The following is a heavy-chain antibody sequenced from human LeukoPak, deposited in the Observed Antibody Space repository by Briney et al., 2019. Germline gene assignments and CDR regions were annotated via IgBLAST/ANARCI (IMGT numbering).Heavy chain of an antibody. J-gene: IGHJ4*02. Sequence: PGGSLRLSCAASGFTFSNYWMSWVRQAPGKGLEWVANIKQDGSEKYYVDSVKGRFTISRDNAKNSLYLQMNSLRAEDTAVYYCARDHLVXMPXXWGQXTLXT. V-gene: IGHV3-7*01. CDR3: ARDHLVXMPXX. CDR1: GFTFSNYW. D-gene: IGHD1-26*01. CDR2: IKQDGSEK.